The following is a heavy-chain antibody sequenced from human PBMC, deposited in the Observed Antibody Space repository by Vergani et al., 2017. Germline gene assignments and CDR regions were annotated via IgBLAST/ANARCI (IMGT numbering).Heavy chain of an antibody. CDR2: INPINGDT. J-gene: IGHJ6*03. V-gene: IGHV1-2*02. CDR3: ARSMGLTSWLRYYMDV. Sequence: QVQLVQSGAEVKKPGASVKVSCKASGYIFTGHYMHWVRQAPGQGPEWMGWINPINGDTKNAKKSQGRVTMTRDTSISTAYMELSSLRSDGTAVYYCARSMGLTSWLRYYMDVWGTGTTVIVSS. D-gene: IGHD2-2*01. CDR1: GYIFTGHY.